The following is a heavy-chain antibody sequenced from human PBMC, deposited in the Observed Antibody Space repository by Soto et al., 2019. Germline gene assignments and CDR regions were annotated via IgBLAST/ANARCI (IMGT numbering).Heavy chain of an antibody. J-gene: IGHJ5*02. V-gene: IGHV4-31*03. CDR2: IYYSGST. Sequence: SETLSLTCTVSGGSISSGGYYWSWIRQHPGKGLEWIGYIYYSGSTYYNPSLKSRVTISVDTSKNQFSLKLSSVTAADTAVYYCARVSLPGPGGWFDPWGPGTLVTVSS. CDR3: ARVSLPGPGGWFDP. CDR1: GGSISSGGYY. D-gene: IGHD3-10*01.